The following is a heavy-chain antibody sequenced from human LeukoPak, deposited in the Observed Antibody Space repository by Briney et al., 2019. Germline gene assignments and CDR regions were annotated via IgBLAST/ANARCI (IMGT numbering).Heavy chain of an antibody. V-gene: IGHV4-59*01. CDR3: ARAIDYSNIYYYYYMDF. CDR1: GGSISSYY. Sequence: PSETLSLTCTVSGGSISSYYWSWIRQPPGKGLEWIGYIYYSGSTKYNPSLKSRVTISVDTSKNQFSLKLSSVTAADTAVYYCARAIDYSNIYYYYYMDFWGKGTTVTVSS. D-gene: IGHD4-11*01. J-gene: IGHJ6*03. CDR2: IYYSGST.